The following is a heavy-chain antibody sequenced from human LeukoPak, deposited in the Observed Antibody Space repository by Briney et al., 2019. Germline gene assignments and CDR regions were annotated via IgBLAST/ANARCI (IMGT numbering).Heavy chain of an antibody. CDR2: IRSKANSYAT. V-gene: IGHV3-73*01. CDR3: TSPANGNPMTTVTP. Sequence: GGSLRLSCAASGFTFSGSAMHWVRQASGKGLEWVGRIRSKANSYATAYAASVKGRFTISRDDSKNTAYLQMNSLKTEDTAVYYCTSPANGNPMTTVTPWVQGTLVTVSS. CDR1: GFTFSGSA. J-gene: IGHJ4*02. D-gene: IGHD4-17*01.